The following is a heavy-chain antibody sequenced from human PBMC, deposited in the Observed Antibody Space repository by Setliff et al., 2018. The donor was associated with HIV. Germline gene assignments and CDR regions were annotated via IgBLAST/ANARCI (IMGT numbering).Heavy chain of an antibody. Sequence: SETLSLTCAVYGGSFSGYYWSWIRQPPGKGLEWIGEINHSGSTNYNPSLKSRVTISVDTSKNQFSLKLSSVTAADTAVYYCARDARIRGPSVLNCGGDCYPSDPKGGGSANRRAFDIWGQGTMVTVSS. CDR3: ARDARIRGPSVLNCGGDCYPSDPKGGGSANRRAFDI. J-gene: IGHJ3*02. CDR1: GGSFSGYY. CDR2: INHSGST. V-gene: IGHV4-34*01. D-gene: IGHD2-21*02.